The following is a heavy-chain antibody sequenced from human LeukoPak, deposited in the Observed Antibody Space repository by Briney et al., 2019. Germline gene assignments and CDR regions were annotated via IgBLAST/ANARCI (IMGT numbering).Heavy chain of an antibody. D-gene: IGHD2-15*01. CDR1: GGSFSGYY. Sequence: SETLSLTCAVYGGSFSGYYWSWIRQPPGKGLEWIWEINHSGSTNYNPSLNSRVTISVDTSKNQFSLRLSSVTAADTAVYYCARGARYCSDGSCYNYWGQRTLVTVSS. CDR3: ARGARYCSDGSCYNY. J-gene: IGHJ4*02. V-gene: IGHV4-34*01. CDR2: INHSGST.